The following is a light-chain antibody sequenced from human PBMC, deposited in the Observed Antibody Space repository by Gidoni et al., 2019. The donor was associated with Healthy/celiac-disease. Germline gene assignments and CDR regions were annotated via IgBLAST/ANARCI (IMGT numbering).Light chain of an antibody. Sequence: EIVLTQSPGTLSLSPGERATLSCRASQSVSSSYLAWYQQKPGQAPRLLIYGASTRATGIPDRFSGSGSGTDFTLTISRLEPEDFAVYYCQQYGSSPPTYTFXXXTKLEIK. CDR2: GAS. J-gene: IGKJ2*01. CDR1: QSVSSSY. CDR3: QQYGSSPPTYT. V-gene: IGKV3-20*01.